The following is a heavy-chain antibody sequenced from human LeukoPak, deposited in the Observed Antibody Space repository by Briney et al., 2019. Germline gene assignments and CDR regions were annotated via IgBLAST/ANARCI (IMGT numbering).Heavy chain of an antibody. D-gene: IGHD1-26*01. V-gene: IGHV1-69-2*01. CDR2: VDPEDGET. Sequence: GASVKISCKASGYTFTDYYMHWVQQAPGKGLEWMGRVDPEDGETIYAEKFQGRVTITADTSTDTAYMELSSLRSEDTAVYYCATGPGWELLENYDYWGQGTLVTVSS. CDR3: ATGPGWELLENYDY. CDR1: GYTFTDYY. J-gene: IGHJ4*02.